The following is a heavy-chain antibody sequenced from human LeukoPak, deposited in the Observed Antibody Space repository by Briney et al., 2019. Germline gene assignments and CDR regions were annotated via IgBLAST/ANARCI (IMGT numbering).Heavy chain of an antibody. CDR3: ARVQAECSGGSCYYNY. D-gene: IGHD2-15*01. V-gene: IGHV1-2*02. Sequence: VASVKVSCKASGYTFTGYYMHWVRQAPGQGLEWMGWINPNSGGTNYAQKFQGRVTMTRDTSISTAYMELSRLRSDDTAVYYCARVQAECSGGSCYYNYWGRGTLVTVSS. CDR1: GYTFTGYY. CDR2: INPNSGGT. J-gene: IGHJ4*02.